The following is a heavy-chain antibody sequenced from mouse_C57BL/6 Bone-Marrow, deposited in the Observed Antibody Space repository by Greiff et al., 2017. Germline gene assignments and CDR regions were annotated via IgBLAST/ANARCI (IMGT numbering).Heavy chain of an antibody. V-gene: IGHV2-4*01. CDR1: GFSLTSYG. Sequence: VQLQQSGPGLVQPSQSLSITCTVSGFSLTSYGVHWVRQPPGKGLEWLGVIWRGGSTDYNAAFISRLSISKDNSKSQVFFKMNRRQADDTAIYFCAKDGSPWCFDVWGTGTTVTVSS. J-gene: IGHJ1*03. D-gene: IGHD1-1*01. CDR3: AKDGSPWCFDV. CDR2: IWRGGST.